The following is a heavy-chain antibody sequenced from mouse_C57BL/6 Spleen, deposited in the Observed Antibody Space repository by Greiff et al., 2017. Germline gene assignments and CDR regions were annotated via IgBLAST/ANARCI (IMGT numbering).Heavy chain of an antibody. V-gene: IGHV5-4*01. CDR1: GFTFSSYA. D-gene: IGHD1-1*01. J-gene: IGHJ4*01. Sequence: EVQGVGSGGGLVKPGGSLTLSCAASGFTFSSYAMSWVRQTPEKRLEWVATISDGGSYTYYPDNVKGRFTISRDNAKNNLYLQMSHLKSEDTAMXYCARDGSSLYYYAMDYWGQGTSVTVSS. CDR3: ARDGSSLYYYAMDY. CDR2: ISDGGSYT.